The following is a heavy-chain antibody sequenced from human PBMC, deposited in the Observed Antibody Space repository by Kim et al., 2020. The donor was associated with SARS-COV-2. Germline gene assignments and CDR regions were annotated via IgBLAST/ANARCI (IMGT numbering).Heavy chain of an antibody. J-gene: IGHJ4*02. D-gene: IGHD5-12*01. V-gene: IGHV3-74*01. CDR1: GFTFSSYW. CDR2: IYTDGTRT. CDR3: ARGDRVGYFLDY. Sequence: GGSLRLSCAASGFTFSSYWMHWVRQAPGNGLVWVSRIYTDGTRTAYADSVTGRFTISRDNAKNTVYPQMNSLRADDTAVYYCARGDRVGYFLDYWGQGILVTVSS.